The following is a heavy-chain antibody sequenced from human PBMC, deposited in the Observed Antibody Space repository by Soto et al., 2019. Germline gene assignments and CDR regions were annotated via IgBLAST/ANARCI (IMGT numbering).Heavy chain of an antibody. J-gene: IGHJ3*02. CDR1: GFTFSSYA. V-gene: IGHV3-23*01. CDR3: ALPLGYCSGGSCYEDAFDI. CDR2: ISGSGGST. D-gene: IGHD2-15*01. Sequence: EVQLLESGGGLVQPGGSPRLSCAASGFTFSSYAMSWVRQAPGKGLEWVSAISGSGGSTYYADSVKGRFTISRDNSKNTLYLQMNSLRAEDTAVYYCALPLGYCSGGSCYEDAFDIWGQGTMVTVSS.